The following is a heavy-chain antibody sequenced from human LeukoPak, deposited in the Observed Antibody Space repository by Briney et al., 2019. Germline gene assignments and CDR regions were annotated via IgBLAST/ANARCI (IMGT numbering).Heavy chain of an antibody. Sequence: PGGSLRLSCEASGFTFSNYALSWVRQAPGKGLEWVSGISGSGGSTYYADSVKGRFTISRDNSKNTLYLQMNSLRAEDTAIYYCAKDGDYGDYFTATHWGQGTLVTVSS. D-gene: IGHD4-17*01. J-gene: IGHJ4*02. V-gene: IGHV3-23*01. CDR2: ISGSGGST. CDR3: AKDGDYGDYFTATH. CDR1: GFTFSNYA.